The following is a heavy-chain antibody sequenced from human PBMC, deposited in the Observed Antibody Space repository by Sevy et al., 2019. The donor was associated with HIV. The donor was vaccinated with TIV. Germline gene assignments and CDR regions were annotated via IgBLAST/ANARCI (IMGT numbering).Heavy chain of an antibody. CDR1: GFAFSTFS. D-gene: IGHD5-12*01. V-gene: IGHV3-48*02. CDR3: ARAPNWEVAMMASLDAFDF. Sequence: GGSLRLSCAASGFAFSTFSMNWVRQAPGKGLEWVSYISDTSTTIYYADSVKGRFTISRDNAKNSLFLQMNGLRDEDTAVYYCARAPNWEVAMMASLDAFDFWGQGTMVTVSS. J-gene: IGHJ3*01. CDR2: ISDTSTTI.